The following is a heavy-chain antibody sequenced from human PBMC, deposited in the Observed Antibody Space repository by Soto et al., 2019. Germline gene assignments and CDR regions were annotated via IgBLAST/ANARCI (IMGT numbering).Heavy chain of an antibody. CDR1: RGYLIGYS. Sequence: SETLCLNWSVARGYLIGYSLNWVRTPPGKGQELIGSMYYSGSTYYNPSLKSRVTISVDTSKNQFSLKLSSVTAADTAVYYCARLRHSSSSVPTVYYYYYMDVWGKGTTVTV. CDR3: ARLRHSSSSVPTVYYYYYMDV. CDR2: MYYSGST. J-gene: IGHJ6*03. D-gene: IGHD6-6*01. V-gene: IGHV4-59*05.